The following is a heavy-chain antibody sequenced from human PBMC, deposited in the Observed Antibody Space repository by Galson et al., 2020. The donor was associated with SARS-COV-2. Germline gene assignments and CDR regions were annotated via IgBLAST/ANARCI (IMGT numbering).Heavy chain of an antibody. J-gene: IGHJ4*02. CDR3: ARVGAYSSSVDY. Sequence: SETLSLTCTVSGGSISSGDYYWSWIRQHPGKGLEWIGFIYYSGGTYLNPSLMSRVTISVEKSQNQFSLKLSSVTAADTAIYYCARVGAYSSSVDYWGQGTLVTVSS. D-gene: IGHD6-13*01. CDR2: IYYSGGT. CDR1: GGSISSGDYY. V-gene: IGHV4-30-4*01.